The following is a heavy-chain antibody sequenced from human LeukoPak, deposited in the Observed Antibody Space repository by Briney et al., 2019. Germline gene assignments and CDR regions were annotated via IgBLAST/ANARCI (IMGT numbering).Heavy chain of an antibody. CDR1: GYTFGTHW. J-gene: IGHJ4*02. CDR3: AREDYYDSGSNDY. D-gene: IGHD3-22*01. Sequence: ASVKVSCKASGYTFGTHWMHWVRQAPGQGREWMGWMNPNSGNTAYAQKFQGRVTITRNTSISTAYMELSSLRSEDTAVYYCAREDYYDSGSNDYWGRGTLVTVSS. V-gene: IGHV1-8*03. CDR2: MNPNSGNT.